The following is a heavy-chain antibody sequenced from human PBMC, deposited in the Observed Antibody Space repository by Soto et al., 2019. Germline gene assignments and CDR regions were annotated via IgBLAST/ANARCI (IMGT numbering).Heavy chain of an antibody. CDR3: AKDGQQLWFSYFDY. D-gene: IGHD5-18*01. Sequence: GGSLRLSCAASGFTFSSYAMSWVRQAPGKGLEWVSAISGSGGSTYYADSVKGRFTISRDNSKNTLDLQMNSLRAEDTAVYYCAKDGQQLWFSYFDYWGQGTLVTVSS. J-gene: IGHJ4*02. V-gene: IGHV3-23*01. CDR1: GFTFSSYA. CDR2: ISGSGGST.